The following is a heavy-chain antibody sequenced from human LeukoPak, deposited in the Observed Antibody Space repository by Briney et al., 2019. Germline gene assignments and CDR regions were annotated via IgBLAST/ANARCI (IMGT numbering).Heavy chain of an antibody. D-gene: IGHD3-10*01. Sequence: GESLKISCKGSGYSFTSYWIGWVRQMRGKGLEWMGIIYPGDSDTRYSPSFQGQVTISADKSISTAYLQWSSLKASDTAMYYCARRYYYGSGSYYFDYWGQGTLVTVSS. V-gene: IGHV5-51*01. CDR1: GYSFTSYW. J-gene: IGHJ4*02. CDR2: IYPGDSDT. CDR3: ARRYYYGSGSYYFDY.